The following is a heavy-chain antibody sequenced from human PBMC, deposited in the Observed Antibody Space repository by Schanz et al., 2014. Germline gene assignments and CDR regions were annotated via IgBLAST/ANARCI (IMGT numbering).Heavy chain of an antibody. CDR1: GGTFSSYS. V-gene: IGHV1-69*02. D-gene: IGHD3-22*01. CDR2: IIPILGIA. J-gene: IGHJ4*02. Sequence: QVQLVQSGAEVKKPGSSVKVSCKASGGTFSSYSISWVRQAPGQGLEWMGRIIPILGIANYAQKFQGRVTNTADKSTSTAYMDLSSLRPEDTAVYYCARSNYYDNSDYYNSFDYWGQGILVPISA. CDR3: ARSNYYDNSDYYNSFDY.